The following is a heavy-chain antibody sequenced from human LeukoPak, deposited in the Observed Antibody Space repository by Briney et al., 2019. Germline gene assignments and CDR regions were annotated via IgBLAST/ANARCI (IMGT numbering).Heavy chain of an antibody. J-gene: IGHJ4*02. D-gene: IGHD3-10*01. CDR2: ISSSGSTI. CDR1: GFTFSSYE. CDR3: ARDSPRGGTFDY. Sequence: GGSLRLSCAASGFTFSSYEMNWVRQAPGKGLERVSYISSSGSTIYYADSVKGRFTISRDNAKNSLYLQMNSLRAEDTAVYYCARDSPRGGTFDYWGQGTLVTVSS. V-gene: IGHV3-48*03.